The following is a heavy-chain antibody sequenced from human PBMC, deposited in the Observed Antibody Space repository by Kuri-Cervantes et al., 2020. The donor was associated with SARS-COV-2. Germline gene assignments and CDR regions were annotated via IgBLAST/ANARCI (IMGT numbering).Heavy chain of an antibody. CDR3: ARGEWDVVLD. Sequence: SETLSLTCAVYGGSFSGYYWSWSRQSQGKGLVWIGEINHSGSTNYNQPLKSRVTRSLETSKNQFSLNMSSVTAAATAVYYCARGEWDVVLDWGQGTLVTVSS. CDR1: GGSFSGYY. D-gene: IGHD1-26*01. CDR2: INHSGST. J-gene: IGHJ4*02. V-gene: IGHV4-34*01.